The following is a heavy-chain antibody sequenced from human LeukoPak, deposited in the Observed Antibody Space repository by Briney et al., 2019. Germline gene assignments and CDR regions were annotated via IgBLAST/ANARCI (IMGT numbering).Heavy chain of an antibody. V-gene: IGHV4-59*08. CDR2: IYYSGSS. J-gene: IGHJ4*02. CDR3: ASIGYCSGGNCYSNYFDH. D-gene: IGHD2-15*01. CDR1: GGSINSYY. Sequence: SETLSLTCTVLGGSINSYYWSWIRQPPGKGLEWIGYIYYSGSSKYNPSLKSRVTISVDTSRTQFFLKLSSVTAADTAVYYCASIGYCSGGNCYSNYFDHWGQGTLVTVSS.